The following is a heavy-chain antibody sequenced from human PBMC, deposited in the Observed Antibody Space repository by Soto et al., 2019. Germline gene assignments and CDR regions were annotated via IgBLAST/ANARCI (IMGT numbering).Heavy chain of an antibody. CDR3: AKDLGSSKRFDY. CDR1: GFTFTTYG. V-gene: IGHV3-23*01. J-gene: IGHJ4*02. CDR2: ITGDGGTT. D-gene: IGHD1-26*01. Sequence: LRLSCVASGFTFTTYGMNWIRQAPGEGLEWVSAITGDGGTTYYADSVKGRFTISRDNSKNTLYLQLNSLTAEDTALYYCAKDLGSSKRFDYWGQGTLVTVSS.